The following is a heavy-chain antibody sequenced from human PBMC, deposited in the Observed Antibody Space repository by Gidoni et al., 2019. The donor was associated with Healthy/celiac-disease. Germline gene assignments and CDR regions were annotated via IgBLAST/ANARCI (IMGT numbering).Heavy chain of an antibody. Sequence: QVQLVQSGAEVKKPGSSVKVSCKASGGTFSRYAIIWVRRAPGQGLEWMGGIIPIFGTANYAQKFQGRVTITADESTSTAYMELSSLRSEDTAVYYWARDSLPHYYDSSVSRGGGKAFDIWGQGTMVTVSS. CDR1: GGTFSRYA. CDR2: IIPIFGTA. J-gene: IGHJ3*02. D-gene: IGHD3-22*01. CDR3: ARDSLPHYYDSSVSRGGGKAFDI. V-gene: IGHV1-69*01.